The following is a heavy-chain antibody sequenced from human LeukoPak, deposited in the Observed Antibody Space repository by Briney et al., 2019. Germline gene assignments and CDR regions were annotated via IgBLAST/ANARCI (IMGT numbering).Heavy chain of an antibody. Sequence: GGSLRLSCAASGFTFSSYAMNWVRQAPGKGLEWVSGISNSGGSTYYADSVKGRFTISRDNSKNTLYLQMNNLRAEDAAVYYCAKRLGDPRAFDYWGQGTLVTVSS. CDR2: ISNSGGST. CDR1: GFTFSSYA. V-gene: IGHV3-23*01. D-gene: IGHD2-21*02. J-gene: IGHJ4*02. CDR3: AKRLGDPRAFDY.